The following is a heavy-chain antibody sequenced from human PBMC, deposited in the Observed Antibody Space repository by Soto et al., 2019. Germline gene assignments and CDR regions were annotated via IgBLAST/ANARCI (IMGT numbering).Heavy chain of an antibody. CDR3: ARDARYCSGGSCYQYNWFDP. CDR2: INPNSGGT. J-gene: IGHJ5*02. V-gene: IGHV1-2*04. D-gene: IGHD2-15*01. CDR1: GYTFTGYY. Sequence: RASVKVSCKASGYTFTGYYMHWVRQAPGQGLEWMGWINPNSGGTNYAQKFQGWVTMTRDTSISTAYMELSRLRSDDTAVYYCARDARYCSGGSCYQYNWFDPWGQGTLVTVSS.